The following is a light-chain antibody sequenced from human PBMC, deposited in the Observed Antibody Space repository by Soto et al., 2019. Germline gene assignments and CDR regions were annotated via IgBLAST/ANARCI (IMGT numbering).Light chain of an antibody. CDR2: EGS. Sequence: TQLASASAPPGLSFTISCSGTRSDGGSYNLVSWYQQHPGKAPKLMIDEGSKRPSGVSSRFSGSKSGNTASLTISGLQAEDEADYCCCAYAGSSSRYVFGTGTKVTVL. V-gene: IGLV2-23*01. CDR1: RSDGGSYNL. J-gene: IGLJ1*01. CDR3: CAYAGSSSRYV.